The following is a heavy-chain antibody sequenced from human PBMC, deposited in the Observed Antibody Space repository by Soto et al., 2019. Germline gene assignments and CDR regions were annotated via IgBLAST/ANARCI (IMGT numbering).Heavy chain of an antibody. D-gene: IGHD2-2*01. CDR3: ARDGREYQLLPPRGIPQYYYYYYMDV. CDR1: GFTFSSYG. CDR2: IWYDGSNK. Sequence: GGSLRLSCAASGFTFSSYGMHWVRQAPGKGLEWVAVIWYDGSNKYYADSVKGRFTISRDNSKNTLYLQMNSLRAEDTAVYYCARDGREYQLLPPRGIPQYYYYYYMDVWGKGTTVTVSS. J-gene: IGHJ6*03. V-gene: IGHV3-33*01.